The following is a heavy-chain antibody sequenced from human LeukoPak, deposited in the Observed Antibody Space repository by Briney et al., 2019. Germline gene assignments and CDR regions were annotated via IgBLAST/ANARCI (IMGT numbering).Heavy chain of an antibody. CDR1: GFTFSSYD. V-gene: IGHV3-33*01. J-gene: IGHJ4*02. D-gene: IGHD1-14*01. CDR2: LWYDGSNT. Sequence: PGGSLRLSCVPSGFTFSSYDMHWVRQAPGKGLEWVAVLWYDGSNTYYADSVKGRFTISRDNSKNTLYLQMNSLRAEDTAVYYCAREKDRVCDSWGQGTLVTVSS. CDR3: AREKDRVCDS.